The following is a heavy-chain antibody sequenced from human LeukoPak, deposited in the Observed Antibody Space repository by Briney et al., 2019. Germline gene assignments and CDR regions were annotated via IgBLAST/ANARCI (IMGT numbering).Heavy chain of an antibody. D-gene: IGHD3-22*01. CDR3: ARLLDNDSSGDPDTFDM. CDR2: THYSGRT. V-gene: IGHV4-59*11. Sequence: PSETLSLTCSVSAGSISRHFWSWIRQPPGKGRDWIAFTHYSGRTKYNPTLQSRVTISIDTSENNFSLKLTSVTAADTAVYYCARLLDNDSSGDPDTFDMWGQGTVVSVSS. CDR1: AGSISRHF. J-gene: IGHJ3*02.